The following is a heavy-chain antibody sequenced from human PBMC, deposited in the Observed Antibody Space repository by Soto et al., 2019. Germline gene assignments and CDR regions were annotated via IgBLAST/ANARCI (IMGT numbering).Heavy chain of an antibody. V-gene: IGHV1-46*01. Sequence: ASVKVSCKASGYTFTSYYMHWVRQAPGQGLEWMGIINPSGGSTSYAQKFQGRVTMTRDTSTSTVYMELSSLRSEDTAVYYCARDWAPNYYGSGSSYPYKWFDPWGQGTLVTVSS. CDR3: ARDWAPNYYGSGSSYPYKWFDP. D-gene: IGHD3-10*01. CDR2: INPSGGST. J-gene: IGHJ5*02. CDR1: GYTFTSYY.